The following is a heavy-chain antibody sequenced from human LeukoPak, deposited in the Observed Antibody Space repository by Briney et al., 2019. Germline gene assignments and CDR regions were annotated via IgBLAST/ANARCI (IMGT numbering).Heavy chain of an antibody. Sequence: PGGSLRLSCAASGFTFSSSAMSWVRQAPGKGLEWVSAISGNGGSTYYADSVKGRFTISRDNSKNTLYLQMNSLRAEDTAVYYCVTLGYCSGGSCCRVLIFDYWGQGTLVTVSS. CDR1: GFTFSSSA. D-gene: IGHD2-15*01. J-gene: IGHJ4*02. V-gene: IGHV3-23*01. CDR2: ISGNGGST. CDR3: VTLGYCSGGSCCRVLIFDY.